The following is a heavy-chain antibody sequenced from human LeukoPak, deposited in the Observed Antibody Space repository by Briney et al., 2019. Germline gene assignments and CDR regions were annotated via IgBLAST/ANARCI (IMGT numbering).Heavy chain of an antibody. V-gene: IGHV3-30*19. CDR2: ISYDGSNK. CDR1: GFTFSDYG. D-gene: IGHD3-22*01. J-gene: IGHJ4*02. CDR3: ARDHDYYDSSPLGY. Sequence: GGSLRLSCAASGFTFSDYGMYWVRQAPGKGLEWVAVISYDGSNKYYADSVKGRFTISRDNSKNTLYLQMNSLRAEDTAVYYCARDHDYYDSSPLGYWGQGTLVTVSS.